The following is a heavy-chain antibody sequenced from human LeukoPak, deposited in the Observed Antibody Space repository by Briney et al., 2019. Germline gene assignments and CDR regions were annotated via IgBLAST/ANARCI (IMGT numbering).Heavy chain of an antibody. D-gene: IGHD6-19*01. CDR2: INEDGSVK. V-gene: IGHV3-7*01. J-gene: IGHJ4*02. CDR1: GFTSSSYG. Sequence: GGSLRLSCAASGFTSSSYGIHWVRQAPGKGLEWVANINEDGSVKYYVDSVKGRFTISRDNAKNSLYLQMSSLRAEDTAVYYCARIGRSGWNFDYWGQGTLVTVSS. CDR3: ARIGRSGWNFDY.